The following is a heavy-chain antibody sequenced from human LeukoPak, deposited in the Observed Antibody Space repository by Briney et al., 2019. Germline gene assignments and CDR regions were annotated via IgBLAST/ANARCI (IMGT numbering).Heavy chain of an antibody. CDR3: AREGLDY. CDR2: KNPNSGNS. CDR1: GYTFTNYD. J-gene: IGHJ4*02. Sequence: ASVKVSCKASGYTFTNYDINWVRQATGQGLEWMGYKNPNSGNSAYAQKSQGRVTITTDASITTAYMELSGLRSKDTALYYCAREGLDYWGQGTLVTVSS. V-gene: IGHV1-8*01.